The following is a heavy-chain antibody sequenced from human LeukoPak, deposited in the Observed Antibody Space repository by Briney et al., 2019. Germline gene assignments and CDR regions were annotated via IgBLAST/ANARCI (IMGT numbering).Heavy chain of an antibody. CDR3: AKPLRDSGSFNYPYFDY. D-gene: IGHD3-10*01. V-gene: IGHV3-23*01. CDR2: ISDSGASI. CDR1: GFPFSNYH. J-gene: IGHJ4*02. Sequence: GGSLRLSCAASGFPFSNYHMNWVRQAPGKGLEWVSYISDSGASIYYADSVRGRFTISRHNSNNMLYLQMNSLRAEDTAVYYCAKPLRDSGSFNYPYFDYWGQGTLVTVSS.